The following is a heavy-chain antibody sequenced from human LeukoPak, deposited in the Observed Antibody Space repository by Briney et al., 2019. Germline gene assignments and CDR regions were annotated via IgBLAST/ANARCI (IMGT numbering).Heavy chain of an antibody. Sequence: PGGSLRLSCATSGFAFSTQGMHWVRQAPGKGLEWVAAIWHDGNNKYYVDSVKGRFTISRDNSKNTLYLQMNSLRAEDTAVYYCAKDSPSGTFAFDIWGQGTMVTVSS. CDR1: GFAFSTQG. J-gene: IGHJ3*02. D-gene: IGHD3-10*01. CDR3: AKDSPSGTFAFDI. V-gene: IGHV3-30*02. CDR2: IWHDGNNK.